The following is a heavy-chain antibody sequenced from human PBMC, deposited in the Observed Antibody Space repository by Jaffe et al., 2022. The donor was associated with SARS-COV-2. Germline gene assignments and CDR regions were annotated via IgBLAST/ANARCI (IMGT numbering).Heavy chain of an antibody. J-gene: IGHJ4*02. CDR3: ARDGLCGGECYSD. V-gene: IGHV4-59*01. D-gene: IGHD2-21*01. CDR1: GGSISSSY. CDR2: IHYSGYT. Sequence: QVQLQESGPGLVKPSETLSLTCTVSGGSISSSYWSWIRRPPGKGLEWVGYIHYSGYTSYNPSLRSRVTISVDTSKNQFSLKLSSVTAADTAVYYCARDGLCGGECYSDWGQGTLVTVSS.